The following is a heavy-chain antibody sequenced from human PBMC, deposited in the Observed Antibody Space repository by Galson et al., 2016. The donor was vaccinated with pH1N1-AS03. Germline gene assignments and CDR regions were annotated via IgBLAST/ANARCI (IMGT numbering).Heavy chain of an antibody. V-gene: IGHV1-2*02. Sequence: SVKVSCKASGYAFTAYYIHWVRQAPGQGLEWMGFVNTKTGVTIYAQKFKGRVTMTRDTSISTAYMELRGLGSDDSAFYYCARVEGIASTTGGWGQGSLITVSS. CDR2: VNTKTGVT. CDR3: ARVEGIASTTGG. CDR1: GYAFTAYY. D-gene: IGHD6-13*01. J-gene: IGHJ4*02.